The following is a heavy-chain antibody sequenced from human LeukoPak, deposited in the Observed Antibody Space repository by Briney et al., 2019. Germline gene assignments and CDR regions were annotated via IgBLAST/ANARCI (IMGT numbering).Heavy chain of an antibody. V-gene: IGHV4-39*07. CDR2: IYYSGST. CDR1: GGSISSSTYY. D-gene: IGHD1-26*01. J-gene: IGHJ4*02. CDR3: ARGDSGSYYSLDY. Sequence: SETLSLTCTVSGGSISSSTYYWGWIRQPPGKGLEWIGSIYYSGSTNYIPSLKSRVTMSVDTSKNQFSLKLSSVTAADTAVYYCARGDSGSYYSLDYWGQGTLVTVSS.